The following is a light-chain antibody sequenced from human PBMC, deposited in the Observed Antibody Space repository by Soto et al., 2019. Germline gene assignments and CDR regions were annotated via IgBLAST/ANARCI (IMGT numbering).Light chain of an antibody. CDR3: QQSKSHLPT. Sequence: DVQMTQSPSSLSASVGDSVTITCRASQDIKSDLAWYQQRPGEAPKSLIFGASNLLDGVPSKFSGSGSGSEFALTISSLQPEDSATYFCQQSKSHLPTFGRGTKVEI. J-gene: IGKJ2*01. CDR1: QDIKSD. V-gene: IGKV1-16*02. CDR2: GAS.